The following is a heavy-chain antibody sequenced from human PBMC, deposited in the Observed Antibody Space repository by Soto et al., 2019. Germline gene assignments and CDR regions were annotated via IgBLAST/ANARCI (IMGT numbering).Heavy chain of an antibody. CDR1: GFSFSTYV. CDR2: ISHDGANT. D-gene: IGHD3-22*01. V-gene: IGHV3-30-3*01. CDR3: AREDESRGHAGTFQH. J-gene: IGHJ1*01. Sequence: QVQLVESGGGVVQPGRSLRLSCAASGFSFSTYVMHWVRQAPGKGLEWVAGISHDGANTHYADSVKGRFTISRDNSKNTLYMEMSSLRPEDTAVYYGAREDESRGHAGTFQHWGQGTMVTV.